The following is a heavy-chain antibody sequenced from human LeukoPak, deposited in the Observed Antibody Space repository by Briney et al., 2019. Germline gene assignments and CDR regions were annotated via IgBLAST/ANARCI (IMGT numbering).Heavy chain of an antibody. V-gene: IGHV4-59*01. CDR3: ARENCDSSGYYYVRLIAY. Sequence: SETLSLTCTVSGGSISSYYWSWIRQPPGKGLEWIGYIYYSGSTNYNPSLKSRVTISVDTSKNQFSLKLSSVTAADTAVYYCARENCDSSGYYYVRLIAYWGQGTLVTVSS. D-gene: IGHD3-22*01. CDR2: IYYSGST. CDR1: GGSISSYY. J-gene: IGHJ4*02.